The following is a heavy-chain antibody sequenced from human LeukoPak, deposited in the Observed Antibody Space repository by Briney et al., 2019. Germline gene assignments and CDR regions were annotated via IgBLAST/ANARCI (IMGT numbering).Heavy chain of an antibody. V-gene: IGHV3-48*04. Sequence: AGGSLRLSCAASEFTFSSYSMSWVRQAPGKGLEWVSYITSGSSTIYYADSVKGRFTISRDNAKNSLYLQMNSLRAEDTAVYYCARGPVRDYWGQGTLVTVSS. CDR2: ITSGSSTI. CDR1: EFTFSSYS. D-gene: IGHD4-17*01. CDR3: ARGPVRDY. J-gene: IGHJ4*02.